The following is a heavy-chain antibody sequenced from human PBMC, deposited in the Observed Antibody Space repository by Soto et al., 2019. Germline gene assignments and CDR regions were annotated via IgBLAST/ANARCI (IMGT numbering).Heavy chain of an antibody. CDR2: ISSSGSTI. Sequence: HPGGSMRLSCAASGFTLSSYEMNWVRQAPGKGLEWVSYISSSGSTIYYADSVKGRFTISRDNTKNSLYLQMNSLGAEDTAVYYCASDIVGVPAARDYYCMYVWGQGTTVTVSS. CDR1: GFTLSSYE. D-gene: IGHD2-2*01. J-gene: IGHJ6*02. CDR3: ASDIVGVPAARDYYCMYV. V-gene: IGHV3-48*03.